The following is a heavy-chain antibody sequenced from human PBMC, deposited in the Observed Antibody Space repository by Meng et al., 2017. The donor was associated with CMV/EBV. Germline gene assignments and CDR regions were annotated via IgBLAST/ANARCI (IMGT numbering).Heavy chain of an antibody. V-gene: IGHV4-34*01. CDR2: INHSGST. D-gene: IGHD3-10*01. CDR3: ARGVPYYYGSGSYYRGYYFDY. Sequence: GSLRLSCAVYGGSFSGYYWSWIRQPPGKGLEWIGEINHSGSTNYNPSLTSRVTISVDTSKNQFSLKLSSVTAADTAVYYCARGVPYYYGSGSYYRGYYFDYWGQGTLVTVSS. CDR1: GGSFSGYY. J-gene: IGHJ4*02.